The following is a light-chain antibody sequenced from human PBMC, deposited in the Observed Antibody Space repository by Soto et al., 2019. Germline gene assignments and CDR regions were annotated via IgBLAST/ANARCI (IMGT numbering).Light chain of an antibody. V-gene: IGKV3-11*01. J-gene: IGKJ1*01. CDR2: DAS. CDR3: QLRSNWPPAWT. CDR1: QSISNY. Sequence: IVLTQSPATLSLSPGERATLSCRASQSISNYLAWYQHRPGQAPRLLISDASTRATGIPARFSGSGSGTDFPLTISSLEPEDFAVYFCQLRSNWPPAWTFGQGTKVEIK.